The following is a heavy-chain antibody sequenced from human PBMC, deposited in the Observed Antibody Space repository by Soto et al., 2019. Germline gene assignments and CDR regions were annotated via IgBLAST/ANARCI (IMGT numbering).Heavy chain of an antibody. CDR1: GVTFSSYA. D-gene: IGHD3-22*01. J-gene: IGHJ4*02. V-gene: IGHV1-69*01. CDR2: IIPIFGTA. Sequence: QVQLEQSGAEVKKPGSSVKVSCKASGVTFSSYAISWVRQAPGQGLEWMGGIIPIFGTANYAQKFQGRVTITADESTSTTYMELSSLRSEDTAVYYCARDQDYYDSSGSYYWGQGTLVTVSS. CDR3: ARDQDYYDSSGSYY.